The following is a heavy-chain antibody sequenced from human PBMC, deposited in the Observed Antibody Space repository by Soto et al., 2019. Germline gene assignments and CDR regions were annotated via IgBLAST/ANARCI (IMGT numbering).Heavy chain of an antibody. J-gene: IGHJ4*02. CDR1: GFSLSTSGVG. CDR2: IYWDDDK. D-gene: IGHD3-3*01. Sequence: SGPTLVNPTQTLTLTCTSSGFSLSTSGVGVGWIRQPPGKALEWLALIYWDDDKRYSPSLKSRLTITKDTSKNQVVLTMTNMDPVDTATYYCAHLITIFGVVIIEAIDYWGQGTLVTVPQ. V-gene: IGHV2-5*02. CDR3: AHLITIFGVVIIEAIDY.